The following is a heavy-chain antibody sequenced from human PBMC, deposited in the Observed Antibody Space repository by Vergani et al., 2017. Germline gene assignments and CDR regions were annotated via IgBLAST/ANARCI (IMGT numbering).Heavy chain of an antibody. V-gene: IGHV1-2*02. CDR3: ARDQGGETQAGAFDI. CDR2: INPNSGGT. Sequence: QVPLVQSGAEVKKPGASVKVSCKASGYTFTGYYMHWVRQAPGQGLEWMGWINPNSGGTNYAQKFQGRVTVTRDTSISTAYMELSRLRSDDTAVYYCARDQGGETQAGAFDIWGQGTMVTVSS. D-gene: IGHD1-26*01. CDR1: GYTFTGYY. J-gene: IGHJ3*02.